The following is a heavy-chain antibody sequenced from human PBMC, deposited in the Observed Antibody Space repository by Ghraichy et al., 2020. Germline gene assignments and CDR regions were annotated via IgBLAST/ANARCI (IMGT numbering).Heavy chain of an antibody. CDR3: AKDAGYTTPYYFDS. Sequence: SCATSGFNFSRYVMTWVRQAPGKGLEWVSSISGFGDTTYYASAVKGRFVISRDNARNTLYLQLHSLRVEDTALFFCAKDAGYTTPYYFDSWGQGTLVSVSS. J-gene: IGHJ4*02. CDR1: GFNFSRYV. CDR2: ISGFGDTT. V-gene: IGHV3-23*01. D-gene: IGHD5-24*01.